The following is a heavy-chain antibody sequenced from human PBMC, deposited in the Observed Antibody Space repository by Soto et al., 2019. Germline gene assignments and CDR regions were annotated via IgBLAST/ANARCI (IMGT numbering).Heavy chain of an antibody. D-gene: IGHD6-13*01. V-gene: IGHV3-30*18. CDR2: ISNDGSDK. J-gene: IGHJ3*01. CDR1: GFTFNNYG. Sequence: QVQLVESGGGVVQPGTSLRLSCAASGFTFNNYGMHWVRQAPGTGLEWVAAISNDGSDKYYADSVKGRLTISRDNSKNTPYLQMYSLRAEDTAVYYCAKDQGIAASHGIDWGQGTMVTVSS. CDR3: AKDQGIAASHGID.